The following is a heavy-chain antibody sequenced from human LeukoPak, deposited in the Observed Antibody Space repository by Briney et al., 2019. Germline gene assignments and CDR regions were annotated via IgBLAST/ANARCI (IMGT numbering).Heavy chain of an antibody. J-gene: IGHJ4*02. D-gene: IGHD3-10*01. CDR1: GFPFSSYA. CDR3: VAAYYGSGSYYLDY. CDR2: ISGSGGST. V-gene: IGHV3-23*01. Sequence: GGSLRLSCAASGFPFSSYAMSWVRQAPGKGLEWVSAISGSGGSTYYADSVKGRFTISRDNSKNTLYLQMNSLRAEDTAVYYCVAAYYGSGSYYLDYWGQGTLVTVSS.